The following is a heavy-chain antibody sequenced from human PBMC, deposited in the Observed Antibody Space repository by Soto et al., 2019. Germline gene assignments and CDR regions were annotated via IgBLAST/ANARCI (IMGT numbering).Heavy chain of an antibody. CDR3: ARDGYGSGWLGDY. Sequence: QVQLQESGPGLVKPSETLSLSCTVSGASFSSFYWSWIRQPAGKGLEWIGRIYSTGSTDYNPSLKSRVTLSIDTSKNQFSVKLTSVTAADTAVYYCARDGYGSGWLGDYWGQGILVTVSS. CDR1: GASFSSFY. D-gene: IGHD6-19*01. CDR2: IYSTGST. J-gene: IGHJ4*02. V-gene: IGHV4-4*07.